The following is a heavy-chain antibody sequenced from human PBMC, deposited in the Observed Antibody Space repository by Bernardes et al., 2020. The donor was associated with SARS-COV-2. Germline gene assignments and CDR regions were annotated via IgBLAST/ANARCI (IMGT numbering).Heavy chain of an antibody. CDR2: ISYNGRNT. Sequence: GGSLRLSCAASGFTFGAYGMHWVRQAPGKGLQWVALISYNGRNTYYGKSLKGRFTISRDNSRKTVYLQVESLSTEDTATYYCAKDLRNCGSNTCFVLGDSDGLDAWGQGTTVTVSS. CDR1: GFTFGAYG. V-gene: IGHV3-30*06. J-gene: IGHJ6*02. D-gene: IGHD2-21*01. CDR3: AKDLRNCGSNTCFVLGDSDGLDA.